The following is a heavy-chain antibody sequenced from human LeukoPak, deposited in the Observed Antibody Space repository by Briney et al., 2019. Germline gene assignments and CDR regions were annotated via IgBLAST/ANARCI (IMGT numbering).Heavy chain of an antibody. J-gene: IGHJ4*02. Sequence: GSLRLSCAASGFTVSSNYMSWVRQAPGKGLEWVSVIYSGGSTYYADSVKGRFAISRDHSKNTLYLQINSLRAEDTAVYYCARVVVVVATMDYFDYWGQGTLVTVSS. CDR1: GFTVSSNY. V-gene: IGHV3-53*01. D-gene: IGHD2-15*01. CDR2: IYSGGST. CDR3: ARVVVVVATMDYFDY.